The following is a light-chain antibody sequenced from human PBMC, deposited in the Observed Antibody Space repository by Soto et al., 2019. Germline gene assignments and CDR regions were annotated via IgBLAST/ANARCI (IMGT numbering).Light chain of an antibody. CDR2: DVS. Sequence: PWKRVTLSCRASQDIGTKLAWYQQKPGQAPSLLMYDVSTRASAAPARFSGSGSGSEFTLTISSLQSEDFAIYFCQQYYHWRTFGQGTKVDI. CDR1: QDIGTK. J-gene: IGKJ1*01. CDR3: QQYYHWRT. V-gene: IGKV3-15*01.